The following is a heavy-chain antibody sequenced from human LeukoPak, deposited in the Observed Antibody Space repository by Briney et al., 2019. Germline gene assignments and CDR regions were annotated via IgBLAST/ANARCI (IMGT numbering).Heavy chain of an antibody. D-gene: IGHD6-13*01. Sequence: GASVKVSCQVSGHTLSILSMYWVRQAPGKGPEWMGGYDPVAGETLFSQKFQRRVTMTEDTSTSTAYMELRSLRSDDTAVYYCARELPEGGHGAAAGYYGMDVWGQGTTVTVSS. CDR2: YDPVAGET. V-gene: IGHV1-24*01. J-gene: IGHJ6*02. CDR3: ARELPEGGHGAAAGYYGMDV. CDR1: GHTLSILS.